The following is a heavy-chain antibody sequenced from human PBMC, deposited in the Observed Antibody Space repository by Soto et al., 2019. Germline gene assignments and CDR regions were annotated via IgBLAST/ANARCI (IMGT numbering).Heavy chain of an antibody. J-gene: IGHJ3*02. CDR3: ASSIIGYSSGWYNDAFDI. V-gene: IGHV3-30*03. Sequence: GGSLRLSCAASGFTFSSYGMHWVRQAPGKGLEWVAVISYDGSNKYYADSVKDRFTISRDNSKNTLYLQMNSLRAEDTAVYYCASSIIGYSSGWYNDAFDIWGQGTMVTVS. D-gene: IGHD6-19*01. CDR1: GFTFSSYG. CDR2: ISYDGSNK.